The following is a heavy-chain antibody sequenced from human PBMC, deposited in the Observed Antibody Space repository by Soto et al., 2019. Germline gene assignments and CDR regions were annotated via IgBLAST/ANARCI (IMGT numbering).Heavy chain of an antibody. J-gene: IGHJ4*02. CDR2: ISGGGLTT. D-gene: IGHD2-2*01. CDR1: GFTFSDYA. V-gene: IGHV3-23*01. CDR3: ARRRRCSTTSCYSDY. Sequence: EVQLLDSGGGLVQPGGSLRLSRVASGFTFSDYAMSWVRQAPGKGLEWVSTISGGGLTTYDADSVKGRFTISRDNSQNTLFLQMNSLRVEDTALYYCARRRRCSTTSCYSDYWGQGTPVTVST.